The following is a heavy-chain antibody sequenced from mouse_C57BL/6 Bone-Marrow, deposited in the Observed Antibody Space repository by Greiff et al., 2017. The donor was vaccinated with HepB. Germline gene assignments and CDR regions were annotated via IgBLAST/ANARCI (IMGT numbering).Heavy chain of an antibody. J-gene: IGHJ3*01. CDR1: GYTFTSYW. CDR3: ARGDGYYSWFAY. CDR2: INPSNGGT. Sequence: VQLQQPGTELVKPGASVKLSCKASGYTFTSYWMHWVKQRPGQGLEWIGNINPSNGGTNYNEKFKCKATLTVDKSSSTAYMQLSSLTSEDSAVYYCARGDGYYSWFAYWGQGTLVTVSA. D-gene: IGHD2-3*01. V-gene: IGHV1-53*01.